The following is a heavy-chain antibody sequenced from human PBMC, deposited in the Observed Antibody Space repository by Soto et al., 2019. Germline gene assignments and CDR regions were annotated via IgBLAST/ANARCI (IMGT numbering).Heavy chain of an antibody. CDR2: IYGTGNT. J-gene: IGHJ6*02. CDR3: RSSSRYSTDV. D-gene: IGHD6-13*01. V-gene: IGHV4-39*01. Sequence: QLQLQESGPGLVKPSETLSLSCTVSGGSITSSFYWGWIRQPPGKGLEWIGSIYGTGNTYYNPSLKGRVPITADTSKNPFSLNLISVTAADTAVYYCRSSSRYSTDVWGQGATVTVSS. CDR1: GGSITSSFY.